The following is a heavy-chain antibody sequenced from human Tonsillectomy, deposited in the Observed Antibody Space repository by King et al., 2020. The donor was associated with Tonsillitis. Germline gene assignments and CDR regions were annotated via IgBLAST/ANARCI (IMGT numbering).Heavy chain of an antibody. CDR1: GFTFDDYA. CDR3: AKDKIVVVPTARKYFYYMDV. Sequence: VQLVESGGGLVQPGRSLRLSCAASGFTFDDYAMHWVRQAPGKGLEWVSGISWNSGTIGYAGSVKGRFTISRDNAKNTLYLQMNSLRAEETALYYCAKDKIVVVPTARKYFYYMDVWGKGTTVTVSS. D-gene: IGHD2-2*01. V-gene: IGHV3-9*01. CDR2: ISWNSGTI. J-gene: IGHJ6*03.